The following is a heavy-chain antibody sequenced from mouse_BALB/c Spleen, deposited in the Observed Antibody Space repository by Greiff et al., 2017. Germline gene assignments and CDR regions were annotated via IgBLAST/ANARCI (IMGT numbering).Heavy chain of an antibody. V-gene: IGHV8-12*01. CDR2: IYWDDDK. CDR3: ARSRGIYYGNAWFAY. CDR1: GFSLSTSGMG. J-gene: IGHJ3*01. Sequence: QVTLKESGPGILQPSQTLSLTCSFSGFSLSTSGMGVSWIRQPSGKGLEWLAHIYWDDDKRYNPSLKSRLTISKDTSSNQVFLKITSVDTADTATYYCARSRGIYYGNAWFAYWGQGTLVTVSA. D-gene: IGHD2-1*01.